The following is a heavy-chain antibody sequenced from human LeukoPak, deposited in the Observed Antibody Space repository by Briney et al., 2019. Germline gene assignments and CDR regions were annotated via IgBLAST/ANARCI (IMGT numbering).Heavy chain of an antibody. D-gene: IGHD5-24*01. CDR2: IGIDSGNT. V-gene: IGHV3-48*01. Sequence: GGSLRLSCATSGFIFDHFGMNWVRQVPGKGLEWISYIGIDSGNTNYADSVKGRFTISGDKAKNSLYLQMNSLRVEDTAVYYCARDYKYAFDNWGQGTLVTVSS. J-gene: IGHJ4*02. CDR3: ARDYKYAFDN. CDR1: GFIFDHFG.